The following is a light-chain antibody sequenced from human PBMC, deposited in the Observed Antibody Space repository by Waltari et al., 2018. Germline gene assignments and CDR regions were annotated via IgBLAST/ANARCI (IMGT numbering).Light chain of an antibody. CDR3: CSYAGNCTVV. CDR1: SSDVGSYDL. J-gene: IGLJ2*01. CDR2: EVN. V-gene: IGLV2-23*02. Sequence: QSALTQPASVSGSPGQSITTSCTVTSSDVGSYDLVPWYQQHPGKAPKLMIYEVNKRPSGVSHRFSGSRSGNTASLTISGLQAEDEADYHCCSYAGNCTVVFGGGTKLTVL.